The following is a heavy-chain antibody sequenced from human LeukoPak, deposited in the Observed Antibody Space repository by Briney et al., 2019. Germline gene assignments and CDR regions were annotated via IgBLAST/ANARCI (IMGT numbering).Heavy chain of an antibody. D-gene: IGHD2-2*01. CDR2: TYYRSKWYN. Sequence: SQTLSLTCAISGDSVSSNSAAWNWIRQSPSRGLEWLGRTYYRSKWYNDYAVSVKGRITINPDTSKNQFSLQLNSVTPEDTAVYYCARVNRCSSTSCHAAYAFDIWGQGTMVTVSS. V-gene: IGHV6-1*01. CDR3: ARVNRCSSTSCHAAYAFDI. CDR1: GDSVSSNSAA. J-gene: IGHJ3*02.